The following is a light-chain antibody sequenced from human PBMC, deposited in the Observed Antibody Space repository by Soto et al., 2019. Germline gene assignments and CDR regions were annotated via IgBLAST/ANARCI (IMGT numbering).Light chain of an antibody. J-gene: IGLJ2*01. Sequence: QSVLTQPPSVSAAPGQKVTISCSGGSSNIGNNYVSWYQQLPGTAPKLLIFDNNERPSGIPDRFSGSKSGTSATLGITGLQTGDEADYYYGTWDSSLGAVLFGGGTKLTVL. V-gene: IGLV1-51*01. CDR3: GTWDSSLGAVL. CDR1: SSNIGNNY. CDR2: DNN.